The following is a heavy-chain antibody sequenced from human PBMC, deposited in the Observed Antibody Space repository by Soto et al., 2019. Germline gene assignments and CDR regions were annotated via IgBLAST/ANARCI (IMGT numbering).Heavy chain of an antibody. CDR1: GGSFSGYY. J-gene: IGHJ4*02. V-gene: IGHV4-34*01. Sequence: PSETLSLTCAVYGGSFSGYYWSWIRQPPGKGLEWIGEINHSGSTNYNPSLKSRVTISVDTSKNQFSLKLSSVTAADTAVYYCARVSLSRTYYYHSSGYPDYWGQGTLVTVSS. CDR3: ARVSLSRTYYYHSSGYPDY. CDR2: INHSGST. D-gene: IGHD3-22*01.